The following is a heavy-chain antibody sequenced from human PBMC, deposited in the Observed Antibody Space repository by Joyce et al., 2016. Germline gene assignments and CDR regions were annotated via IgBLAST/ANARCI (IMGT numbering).Heavy chain of an antibody. CDR2: ISGDRRFI. V-gene: IGHV3-21*02. CDR3: ARGGLVYDYSMDV. Sequence: EVQLVESGGGLVKPGGSVKISCDSSGFMFSTSSISWFRHAPGKGLELVSAISGDRRFIFHADSVRGRFTFSRDNADNSLYLQMKSLRVEDTAVYFCARGGLVYDYSMDVWGQGTTVIVSS. J-gene: IGHJ6*02. D-gene: IGHD2-21*01. CDR1: GFMFSTSS.